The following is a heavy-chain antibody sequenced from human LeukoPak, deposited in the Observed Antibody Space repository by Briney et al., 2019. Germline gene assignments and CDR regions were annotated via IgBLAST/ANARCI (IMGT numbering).Heavy chain of an antibody. D-gene: IGHD3-10*01. CDR2: IYSGGST. Sequence: GGSLRLSCAASGFTVSSNYMSWVRQAPGKGLEWVSVIYSGGSTYYADSVKGRFTISRDNSKNTLYLQMNSLRAEDTAVYYCARVTYGSGNAFDIWGQGTMVNVSS. CDR1: GFTVSSNY. CDR3: ARVTYGSGNAFDI. V-gene: IGHV3-53*01. J-gene: IGHJ3*02.